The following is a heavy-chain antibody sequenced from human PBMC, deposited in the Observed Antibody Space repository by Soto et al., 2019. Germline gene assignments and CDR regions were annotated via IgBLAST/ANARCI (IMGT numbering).Heavy chain of an antibody. CDR2: ISAYNGNT. J-gene: IGHJ4*02. CDR3: ARARVPSAARPDFDY. V-gene: IGHV1-18*01. CDR1: GYTFTSYG. Sequence: ASVKVSCKASGYTFTSYGISWVRQAPGQGLEWMGWISAYNGNTNYAQKLQGRVTMTTDTSTSTAYMELRSLRSDDTAVYYCARARVPSAARPDFDYWGQGTLVTVSS. D-gene: IGHD6-6*01.